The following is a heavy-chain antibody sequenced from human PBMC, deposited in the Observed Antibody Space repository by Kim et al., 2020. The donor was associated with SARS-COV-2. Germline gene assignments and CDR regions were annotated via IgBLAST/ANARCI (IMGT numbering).Heavy chain of an antibody. D-gene: IGHD1-1*01. V-gene: IGHV4-34*01. Sequence: SETLSLTCGVHGGSFSDYSWSWIRQPLGKGLEWIGEINHSGDTNYNPSLLSRVAMSVDTSKNQFSLKLSSVTAADTDVYFCASTNWYFDSWDQGTQVIVSS. J-gene: IGHJ4*02. CDR3: ASTNWYFDS. CDR1: GGSFSDYS. CDR2: INHSGDT.